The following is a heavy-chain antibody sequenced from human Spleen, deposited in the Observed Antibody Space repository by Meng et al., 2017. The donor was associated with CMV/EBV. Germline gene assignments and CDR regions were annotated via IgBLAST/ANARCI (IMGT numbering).Heavy chain of an antibody. CDR2: ISYDGSIK. CDR3: ANLLGYCSSTSCPHRAGSHYFDY. V-gene: IGHV3-30*04. D-gene: IGHD2-2*01. CDR1: GFTFSSYA. Sequence: GGSLRLSCAASGFTFSSYAMHWVRQAPGKGLEWVAVISYDGSIKYYADSVKGRFSISRDNSKNTLYLQMNSLRAEDTAVYYCANLLGYCSSTSCPHRAGSHYFDYWGQGTLVTVSS. J-gene: IGHJ4*02.